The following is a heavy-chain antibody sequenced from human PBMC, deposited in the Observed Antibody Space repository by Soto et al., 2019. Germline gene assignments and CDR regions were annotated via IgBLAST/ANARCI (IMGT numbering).Heavy chain of an antibody. V-gene: IGHV4-34*01. CDR2: INHSGST. CDR3: ARVPHCTNGVCYSYMDV. Sequence: SETLSLTCAVYGGSFSGYYWRWIRQPPGKGLEWIGEINHSGSTNYNPSPKSRVTTSVDTSKNQFSLKLSSVTAADTAVYYCARVPHCTNGVCYSYMDVWGQGTTVTVSS. D-gene: IGHD2-8*01. J-gene: IGHJ6*02. CDR1: GGSFSGYY.